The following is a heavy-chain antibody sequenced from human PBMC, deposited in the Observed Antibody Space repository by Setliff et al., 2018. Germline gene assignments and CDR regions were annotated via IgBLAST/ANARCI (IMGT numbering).Heavy chain of an antibody. CDR3: ARGAYIGLDY. V-gene: IGHV4-59*01. Sequence: SETLSLTCTVSGGSISTYYWTWIRQPPGRALEWIGYIYYSGTTNYSPSLKSRVTISIDMSKNQFSLKLNSVTAADTAVYYCARGAYIGLDYWGQGTLVTVSS. CDR1: GGSISTYY. D-gene: IGHD4-4*01. CDR2: IYYSGTT. J-gene: IGHJ4*02.